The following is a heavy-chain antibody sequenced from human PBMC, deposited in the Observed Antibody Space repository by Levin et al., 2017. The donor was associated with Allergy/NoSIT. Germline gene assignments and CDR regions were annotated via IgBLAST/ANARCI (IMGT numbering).Heavy chain of an antibody. CDR3: ASFSRPYCSGGSCYFDPDY. D-gene: IGHD2-15*01. CDR2: ISTNGLST. V-gene: IGHV3-64*01. CDR1: GFTFRSYD. Sequence: GGSLRLSCAASGFTFRSYDMHWVRQAPGKGLEYVSGISTNGLSTYYANSVKGRFTISRDNSKNTLYLLMGSLRPEDMAVYFCASFSRPYCSGGSCYFDPDYWGQGTLVTVSS. J-gene: IGHJ4*02.